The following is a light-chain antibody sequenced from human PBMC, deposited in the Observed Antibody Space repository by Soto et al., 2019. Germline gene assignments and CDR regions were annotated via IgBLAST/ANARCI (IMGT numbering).Light chain of an antibody. CDR2: GAT. CDR3: QQYYNWPPWT. V-gene: IGKV3-15*01. Sequence: EIVMTQSPAILSASPGESATLSCRASQSVTTYLAWYQQRPGQAPRLLMYGATTRATGISARFSGSGSGTEFTLTISSLQSEDFAVYYCQQYYNWPPWTFGQGTKVDSK. CDR1: QSVTTY. J-gene: IGKJ1*01.